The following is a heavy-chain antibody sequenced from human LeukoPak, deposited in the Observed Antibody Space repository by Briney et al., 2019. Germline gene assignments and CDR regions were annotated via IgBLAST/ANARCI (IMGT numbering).Heavy chain of an antibody. J-gene: IGHJ3*02. Sequence: GGSLRLSCAASGFTFSDYYMSWIRQAPGKGLEWVSYLSSSGSTIYYADSVTGRFTISRDNAKNSLYLQMNSLRAEDTAVYYCARGYGFYSSTSCFVDAFDIWGQGTMVTVSS. CDR3: ARGYGFYSSTSCFVDAFDI. CDR2: LSSSGSTI. D-gene: IGHD2-2*03. CDR1: GFTFSDYY. V-gene: IGHV3-11*01.